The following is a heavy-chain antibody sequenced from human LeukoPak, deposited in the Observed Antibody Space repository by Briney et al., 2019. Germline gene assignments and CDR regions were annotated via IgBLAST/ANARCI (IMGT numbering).Heavy chain of an antibody. CDR2: ISYDGSNK. Sequence: GGSLRLSCAASGFTFSSYAMHWVRQAPGKGLEWVAVISYDGSNKYYADSVKGRFTISRDNSKNTLYLQMNSLRAEDTAVYYCARDPGGYYDFWSGYYEGDAFDIWGQGTMVTVSS. J-gene: IGHJ3*02. D-gene: IGHD3-3*01. CDR3: ARDPGGYYDFWSGYYEGDAFDI. V-gene: IGHV3-30*04. CDR1: GFTFSSYA.